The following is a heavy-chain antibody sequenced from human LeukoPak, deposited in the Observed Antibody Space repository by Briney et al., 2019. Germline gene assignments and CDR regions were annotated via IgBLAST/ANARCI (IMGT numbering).Heavy chain of an antibody. J-gene: IGHJ4*02. CDR1: GGSISSYY. CDR3: ARQYYYGSGSYYDL. V-gene: IGHV4-59*01. D-gene: IGHD3-10*01. Sequence: SETLSLTCTVSGGSISSYYWSWIRQPPGKGLEWVGYIYYSGSTNYNPSLKSRVTISVDTSKNQFSLKLSSVTAADTAVYYCARQYYYGSGSYYDLWGQGTLVTVSS. CDR2: IYYSGST.